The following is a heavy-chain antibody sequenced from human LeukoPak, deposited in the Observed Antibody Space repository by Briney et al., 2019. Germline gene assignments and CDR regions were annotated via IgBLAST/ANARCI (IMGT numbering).Heavy chain of an antibody. CDR1: GGSISSSSYY. Sequence: SETLSLTCIVSGGSISSSSYYWGWIRQPPGKGLEWIGSIYYSGCTYYNPSLKSRVTISVDTSKNQFSLKLSSVTAADTAVYYCARNFRQWLVPTLPAVFDYWGQGTLVTVSS. CDR3: ARNFRQWLVPTLPAVFDY. V-gene: IGHV4-39*01. J-gene: IGHJ4*02. D-gene: IGHD6-19*01. CDR2: IYYSGCT.